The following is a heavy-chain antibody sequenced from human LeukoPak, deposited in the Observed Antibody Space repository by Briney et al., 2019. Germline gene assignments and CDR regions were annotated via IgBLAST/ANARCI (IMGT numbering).Heavy chain of an antibody. Sequence: PGGSLRLSCAASGFTFSTFAMIWVRQPPGKGLEWVSSIFPSGGEIHYADSVRGRFTISRDNSKSTLSLQMNSLRAEDTAVYYCARESESITMVRGVSPKAYYFDYWGQGTLVTVSS. V-gene: IGHV3-23*01. CDR3: ARESESITMVRGVSPKAYYFDY. CDR1: GFTFSTFA. D-gene: IGHD3-10*01. J-gene: IGHJ4*02. CDR2: IFPSGGEI.